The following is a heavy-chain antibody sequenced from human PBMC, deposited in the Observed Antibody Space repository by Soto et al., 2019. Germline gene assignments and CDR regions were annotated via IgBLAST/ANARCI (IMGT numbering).Heavy chain of an antibody. Sequence: LRLSCAASGFTVSSNYMSWVRQAPGKGLEWVSVIYSGGSTYYADSVKGRFTTSRDNSKNTLYLQMNSLRAEDTAVYYCASGRGLLLSSSCGRGTMVTVSS. CDR2: IYSGGST. V-gene: IGHV3-53*01. CDR3: ASGRGLLLSSS. D-gene: IGHD1-26*01. CDR1: GFTVSSNY. J-gene: IGHJ3*01.